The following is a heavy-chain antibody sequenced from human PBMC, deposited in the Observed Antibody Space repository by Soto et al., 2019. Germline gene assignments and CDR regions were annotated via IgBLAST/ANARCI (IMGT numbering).Heavy chain of an antibody. CDR1: GFTFSSYG. CDR2: ISYDGSNK. CDR3: AKDAPYYYDSSGYYSPFDY. V-gene: IGHV3-30*18. D-gene: IGHD3-22*01. J-gene: IGHJ4*02. Sequence: QVQLVESGGGVVQPGRSLRLSCAASGFTFSSYGIHWVRQAPGKGLEWVALISYDGSNKYYADSVKGRFTISRDNSKNTLYLQMNSLRAEDTAMYYCAKDAPYYYDSSGYYSPFDYWGQGTLVTVSS.